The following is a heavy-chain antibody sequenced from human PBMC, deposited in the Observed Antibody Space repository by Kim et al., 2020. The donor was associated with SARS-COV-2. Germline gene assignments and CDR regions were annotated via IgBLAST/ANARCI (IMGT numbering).Heavy chain of an antibody. Sequence: PALKSRVTISVNTSKNQFSLKLSSVTAADTAVYYCARRTTVVTHGAFDIWVQGTMVTVSS. J-gene: IGHJ3*02. V-gene: IGHV4-34*01. CDR3: ARRTTVVTHGAFDI. D-gene: IGHD4-17*01.